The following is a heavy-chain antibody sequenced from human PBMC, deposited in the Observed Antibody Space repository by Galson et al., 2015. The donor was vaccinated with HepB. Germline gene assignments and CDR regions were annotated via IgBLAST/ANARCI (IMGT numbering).Heavy chain of an antibody. D-gene: IGHD3-22*01. CDR2: IIPIFGTA. CDR3: ARGPPDYYDSSGYPLY. V-gene: IGHV1-69*06. J-gene: IGHJ4*02. CDR1: GGTFSSYA. Sequence: SCKASGGTFSSYAISWVRQAPGQGLEWMGGIIPIFGTANYAQKFQGRVTITADKSTSTAYMELSSLRSEDTAVYYCARGPPDYYDSSGYPLYWGQGTLVTVSS.